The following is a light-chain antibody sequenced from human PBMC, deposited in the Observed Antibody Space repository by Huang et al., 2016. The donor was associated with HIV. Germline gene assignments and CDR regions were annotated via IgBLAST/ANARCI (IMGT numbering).Light chain of an antibody. V-gene: IGKV1-NL1*01. CDR2: AAS. J-gene: IGKJ1*01. CDR1: QVISNS. Sequence: DIQMTQSPSSLPASVGDRVTITCRASQVISNSLAWYQQKPGKAPKLLLYAASKVESGVHSRFGGSASGTDYTLTISSLQPEDFATYYCQQYWSTPPATFGQGTKVEIK. CDR3: QQYWSTPPAT.